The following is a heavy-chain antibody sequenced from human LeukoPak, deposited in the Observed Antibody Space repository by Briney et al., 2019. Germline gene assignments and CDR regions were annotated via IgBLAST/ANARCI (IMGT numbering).Heavy chain of an antibody. V-gene: IGHV3-30*04. J-gene: IGHJ4*02. CDR3: ARDSGYYDSSGYYLPLYFDY. Sequence: GGSLRLSCAASGFTLSRHAVYWVRQAPGKGLEWVALISHDGTNKYCTDSVKGRFTISRDNAKDSLYLQMNSLRAEDTAVYYCARDSGYYDSSGYYLPLYFDYWGQGTLVTVSS. CDR2: ISHDGTNK. CDR1: GFTLSRHA. D-gene: IGHD3-22*01.